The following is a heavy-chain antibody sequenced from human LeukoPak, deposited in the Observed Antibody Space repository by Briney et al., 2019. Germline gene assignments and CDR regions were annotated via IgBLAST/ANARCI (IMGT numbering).Heavy chain of an antibody. CDR2: ISSSSSYI. J-gene: IGHJ5*02. CDR1: GFTFSSYS. CDR3: ARDDTVVVPAASSGFDP. V-gene: IGHV3-21*01. Sequence: GGSLRLSCAASGFTFSSYSMNWVRQAPGKGLEWVSSISSSSSYIYYADSVKGRFTISRDNAKNSLYLQMNSLRAEDTAVYYSARDDTVVVPAASSGFDPWGQGTLVTVSS. D-gene: IGHD2-2*01.